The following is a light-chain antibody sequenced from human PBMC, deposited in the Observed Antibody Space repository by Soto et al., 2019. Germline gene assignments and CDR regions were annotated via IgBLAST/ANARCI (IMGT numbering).Light chain of an antibody. CDR3: QHYGGMWT. J-gene: IGKJ1*01. CDR2: LAS. Sequence: DIQMTQSPSSLSASVGDRVTISCRASQIISSFLNWYQQKPGKAPKLLICLASSLQSGVPSRFSGSGSGTEFILTISSLQPDDFATYYCQHYGGMWTFGQGTKVDIK. CDR1: QIISSF. V-gene: IGKV1-39*01.